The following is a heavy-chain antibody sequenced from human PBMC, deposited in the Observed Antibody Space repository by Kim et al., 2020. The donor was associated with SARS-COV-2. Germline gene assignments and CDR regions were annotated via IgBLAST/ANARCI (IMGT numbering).Heavy chain of an antibody. D-gene: IGHD2-2*01. CDR3: ASEGCSSTSCYPFDY. Sequence: GGSLRLSCAASGFTFSSYSMNWVRQAPGKGLEWVSSISSSSSYIYYADSVKGRFTISRDNAKNSLYLQMNSLRAEDTAVYYCASEGCSSTSCYPFDYWGQGTLVTVSS. CDR2: ISSSSSYI. V-gene: IGHV3-21*01. CDR1: GFTFSSYS. J-gene: IGHJ4*02.